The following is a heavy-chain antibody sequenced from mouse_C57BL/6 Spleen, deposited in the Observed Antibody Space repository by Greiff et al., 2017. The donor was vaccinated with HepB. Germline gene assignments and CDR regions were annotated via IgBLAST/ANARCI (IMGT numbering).Heavy chain of an antibody. D-gene: IGHD2-9*01. Sequence: QVQLKESGPELVKPGASVKISCKASGYAFSSSWMNWVKQRPGKGLEWIGRIYPGDGDTNYNGKFKGKATLTADKSSSTAYMQLSSLTSEDSAVYFCAPTMVTTKAMDYWGQGTSVTVSS. V-gene: IGHV1-82*01. J-gene: IGHJ4*01. CDR2: IYPGDGDT. CDR1: GYAFSSSW. CDR3: APTMVTTKAMDY.